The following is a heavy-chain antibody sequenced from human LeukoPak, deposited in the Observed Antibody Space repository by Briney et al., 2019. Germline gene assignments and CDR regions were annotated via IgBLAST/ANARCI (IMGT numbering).Heavy chain of an antibody. V-gene: IGHV3-21*01. Sequence: GGSLRLSCAASGFTFSSYSMNWVRQAPGKGLEWVSSISSSSSYIYYADSVKGRFTISRDNAKNSLYLQMNSLRAEDTAVYYCARDGSGTRDWYYYMDVWGKGTTVTVSS. D-gene: IGHD1-26*01. CDR3: ARDGSGTRDWYYYMDV. CDR2: ISSSSSYI. CDR1: GFTFSSYS. J-gene: IGHJ6*03.